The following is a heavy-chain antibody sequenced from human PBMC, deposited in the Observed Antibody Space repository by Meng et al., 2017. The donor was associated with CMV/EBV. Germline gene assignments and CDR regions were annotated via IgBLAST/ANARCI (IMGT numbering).Heavy chain of an antibody. V-gene: IGHV4-39*07. CDR1: GGSISSSSYY. CDR2: IYYSGST. J-gene: IGHJ4*02. Sequence: SETLSLTCTVSGGSISSSSYYWGWIRQPPGKGLEWIGSIYYSGSTYYNPSLKSRVTISVDTSKNQFSLKLSSVTAADTAVYYCARESSGTTGHDYWGQGALVTVSS. D-gene: IGHD1-1*01. CDR3: ARESSGTTGHDY.